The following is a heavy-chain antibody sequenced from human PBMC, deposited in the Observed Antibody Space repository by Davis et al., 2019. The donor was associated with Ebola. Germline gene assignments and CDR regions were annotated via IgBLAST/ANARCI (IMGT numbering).Heavy chain of an antibody. CDR2: IIPIFGTA. CDR3: ARDSSSWYLNYGMDV. Sequence: SVKVSCKASGGTFSSYAISWVRQAPGQGLEWMGGIIPIFGTANYAQKFQGRVTITADESTSTAYMELRSLRSDDTAVYYCARDSSSWYLNYGMDVWGQGTTVTVSS. CDR1: GGTFSSYA. V-gene: IGHV1-69*13. D-gene: IGHD6-13*01. J-gene: IGHJ6*02.